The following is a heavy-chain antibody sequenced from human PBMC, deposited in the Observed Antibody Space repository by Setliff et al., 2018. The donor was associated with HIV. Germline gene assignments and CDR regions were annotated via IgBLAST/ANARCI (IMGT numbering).Heavy chain of an antibody. V-gene: IGHV1-69*05. Sequence: SVKVSCKASGGAFSSYALSWVRQAPGQGLEWMGGIIPIFGTANYAQKFQGRVTITTDESTSTAYMELSSLRSEDTAMYYCARAGSNWYHVDYWGQGTLVTVSS. D-gene: IGHD6-13*01. J-gene: IGHJ4*02. CDR3: ARAGSNWYHVDY. CDR2: IIPIFGTA. CDR1: GGAFSSYA.